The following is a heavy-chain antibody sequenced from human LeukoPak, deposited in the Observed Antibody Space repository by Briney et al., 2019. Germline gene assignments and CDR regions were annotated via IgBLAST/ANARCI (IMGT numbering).Heavy chain of an antibody. V-gene: IGHV3-53*01. CDR2: IYSGGNT. Sequence: GGSLRLSCAASGLTVSSNCMSWVRQAPGKGLEWVSFIYSGGNTYYADSVKGRFTISRDNSKNTVHLQMNGLRAEDTAMYYCARRAGDYSHPYDYWGQGTLVTVSS. D-gene: IGHD3-22*01. CDR3: ARRAGDYSHPYDY. J-gene: IGHJ4*02. CDR1: GLTVSSNC.